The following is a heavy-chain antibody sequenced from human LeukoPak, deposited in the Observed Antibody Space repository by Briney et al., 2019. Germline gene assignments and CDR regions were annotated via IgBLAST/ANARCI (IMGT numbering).Heavy chain of an antibody. Sequence: SETLSLTCTVSGGSISSSSYYWGWIRQPPGKGLEWIGSIYYSGSTYYNPSLKSRVTISVDTSKNQFSLKLSSVTAADTAVYYCATHTITINWFDPWGQGTLVTVSS. D-gene: IGHD3-10*01. CDR3: ATHTITINWFDP. CDR2: IYYSGST. V-gene: IGHV4-39*01. CDR1: GGSISSSSYY. J-gene: IGHJ5*02.